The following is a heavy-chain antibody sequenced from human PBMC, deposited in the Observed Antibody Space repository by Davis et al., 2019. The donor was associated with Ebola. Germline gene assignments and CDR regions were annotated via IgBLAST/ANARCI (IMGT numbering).Heavy chain of an antibody. CDR1: EYIFTRYP. Sequence: ASVKVSCKTSEYIFTRYPMHWVRQAPGQGLEWMGIINAVGGSTVYAEKFQVRVTMTRDRSTNTVNMELSSLTSEDTAVYYCATRGSVATLFDHWGQGTLVTVSS. V-gene: IGHV1-46*01. CDR2: INAVGGST. J-gene: IGHJ4*02. D-gene: IGHD2-2*01. CDR3: ATRGSVATLFDH.